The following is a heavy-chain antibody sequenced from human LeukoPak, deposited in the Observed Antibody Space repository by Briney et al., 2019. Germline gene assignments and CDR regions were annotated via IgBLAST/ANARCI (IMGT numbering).Heavy chain of an antibody. CDR3: ARDLNYYDSSGYHVTNYFDY. CDR1: GGSISSYY. D-gene: IGHD3-22*01. CDR2: IYTSGST. Sequence: SETLSLTCTVSGGSISSYYWSWIRQPAGEGLEWIGRIYTSGSTNYNPSLKSRVTMSVDTSKNQFSLKLSSVTAADTAVYYCARDLNYYDSSGYHVTNYFDYWGQGTLVTVSS. V-gene: IGHV4-4*07. J-gene: IGHJ4*02.